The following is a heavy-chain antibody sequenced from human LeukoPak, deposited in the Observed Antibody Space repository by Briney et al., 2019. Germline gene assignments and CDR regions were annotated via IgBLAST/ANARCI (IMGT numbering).Heavy chain of an antibody. J-gene: IGHJ4*02. Sequence: PGGSLRLSCAASGFTFSSYAMHWVRQAPGKGLEWVAVISYDGSNKYYADSVKGRFTISRDNSKNTLYLQMNSLRAEDTAVYYCAREGGSDTAMVPNFDYWGQGTLVNVSS. CDR1: GFTFSSYA. D-gene: IGHD5-18*01. V-gene: IGHV3-30*01. CDR3: AREGGSDTAMVPNFDY. CDR2: ISYDGSNK.